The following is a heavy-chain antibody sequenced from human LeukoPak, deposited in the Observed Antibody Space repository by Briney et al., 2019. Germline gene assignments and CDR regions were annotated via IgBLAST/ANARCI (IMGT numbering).Heavy chain of an antibody. Sequence: PSETLSLTCTVSGGSVTSYYCNWLRQPAGKGLEWIGRIYSSGDTNYNPSLKSRITMSVDTSKNQFSLNLSSVTAADTAVYYCARDPFGSSLDYWGQGTLVTVSS. CDR3: ARDPFGSSLDY. V-gene: IGHV4-4*07. J-gene: IGHJ4*02. D-gene: IGHD1-26*01. CDR2: IYSSGDT. CDR1: GGSVTSYY.